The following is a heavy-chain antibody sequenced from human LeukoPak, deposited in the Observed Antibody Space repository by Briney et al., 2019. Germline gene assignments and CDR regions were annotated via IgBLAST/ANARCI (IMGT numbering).Heavy chain of an antibody. CDR1: GGSISSSRYY. CDR3: ARKVAAHYFDY. Sequence: SETLSLTCTVSGGSISSSRYYWGWIRQPPGKGLEWIGSIYYSGSTYYNPSHKSRVTISVDTSKNQFSLKLSSVTAADTAVYYCARKVAAHYFDYWGQGTLVTVSS. D-gene: IGHD2-15*01. V-gene: IGHV4-39*01. CDR2: IYYSGST. J-gene: IGHJ4*02.